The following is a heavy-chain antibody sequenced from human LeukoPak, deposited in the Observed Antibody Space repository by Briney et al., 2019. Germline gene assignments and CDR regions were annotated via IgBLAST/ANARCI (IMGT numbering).Heavy chain of an antibody. CDR3: AKESSQDIVVVVAARRLDY. J-gene: IGHJ4*02. CDR2: INTDGSST. V-gene: IGHV3-74*01. CDR1: GFIFSSYW. Sequence: GGSLRLSCAASGFIFSSYWMHWVRHAPGKGLAWVSRINTDGSSTSYADSVKGRFTISRDNAKNTLYLQMNSLRAEDTAVYYCAKESSQDIVVVVAARRLDYWGQGTLVTVSS. D-gene: IGHD2-15*01.